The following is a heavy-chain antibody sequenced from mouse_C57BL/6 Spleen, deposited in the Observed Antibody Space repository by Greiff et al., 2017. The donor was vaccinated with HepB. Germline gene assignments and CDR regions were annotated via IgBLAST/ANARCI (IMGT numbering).Heavy chain of an antibody. CDR2: INPNYGTT. D-gene: IGHD1-1*01. Sequence: EVQLKESGPELVKPGASVKISCKASGYSFTDYNMNWVKQSNGKSLEWIGVINPNYGTTSYNQKFKGKATLTVDQSSSTAYMQLNSLTSEDSAVYYCARWGITTVVAGNYYAMDYWGQGTSVTVSS. J-gene: IGHJ4*01. CDR3: ARWGITTVVAGNYYAMDY. V-gene: IGHV1-39*01. CDR1: GYSFTDYN.